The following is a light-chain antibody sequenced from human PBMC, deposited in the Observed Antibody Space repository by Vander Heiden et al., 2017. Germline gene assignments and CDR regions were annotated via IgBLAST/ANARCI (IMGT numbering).Light chain of an antibody. Sequence: QSALTQPASVSGSPGQSITISCTGTSSDVGSYNLVSWYQQHPGRAPKRMIYEVTKRPSGVSNRFSGSKSANTASLTISGLQAEDEADYYCCSYAGSTSYVFGTGTKVTVL. V-gene: IGLV2-23*02. CDR2: EVT. CDR1: SSDVGSYNL. J-gene: IGLJ1*01. CDR3: CSYAGSTSYV.